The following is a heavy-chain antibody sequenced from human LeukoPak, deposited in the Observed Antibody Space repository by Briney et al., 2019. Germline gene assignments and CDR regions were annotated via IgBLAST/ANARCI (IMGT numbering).Heavy chain of an antibody. CDR3: AREVLGSWTTRGWFDP. J-gene: IGHJ5*02. CDR2: IWYDGSNK. D-gene: IGHD6-13*01. CDR1: GFTFSSYG. Sequence: GRSLRLSCAASGFTFSSYGMHWVRQAPGKGLEWVAVIWYDGSNKYYADSVKGRFTISRDNSKNTLCLQMNSLRAEDTAVYYCAREVLGSWTTRGWFDPWGQGTLVTVSS. V-gene: IGHV3-33*01.